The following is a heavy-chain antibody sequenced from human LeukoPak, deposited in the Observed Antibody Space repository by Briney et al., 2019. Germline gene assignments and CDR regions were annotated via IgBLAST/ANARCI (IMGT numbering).Heavy chain of an antibody. V-gene: IGHV3-21*01. CDR3: ARISYYGSGIFNYYYYYMDV. D-gene: IGHD3-10*01. CDR1: GFTFNNYN. J-gene: IGHJ6*03. CDR2: ITSSGTYI. Sequence: GGSLRLSCATSGFTFNNYNMNWVRQAPGRALEWVSSITSSGTYIFYADSVKGRFTISRDNAKNSLYLQMNSLRAEDTAVYYCARISYYGSGIFNYYYYYMDVWGKGTTVTISS.